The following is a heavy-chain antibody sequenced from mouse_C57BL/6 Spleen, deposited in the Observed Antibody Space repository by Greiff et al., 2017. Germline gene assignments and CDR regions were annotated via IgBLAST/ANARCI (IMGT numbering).Heavy chain of an antibody. CDR3: ARWGTTVDWYFDG. Sequence: QVHVKQSGAELARPGASVKMSCKASGYTFTSYTMHWVKQRPGQGLEWIGYINPSSGYTKYNQKFKDKATLTADKSSSTAYMQLSSLTSEDSAVYYCARWGTTVDWYFDGWGTGTTVSVSS. D-gene: IGHD1-1*01. J-gene: IGHJ1*03. CDR2: INPSSGYT. CDR1: GYTFTSYT. V-gene: IGHV1-4*01.